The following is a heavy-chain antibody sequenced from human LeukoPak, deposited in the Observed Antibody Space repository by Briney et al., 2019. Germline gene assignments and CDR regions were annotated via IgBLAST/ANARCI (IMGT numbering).Heavy chain of an antibody. D-gene: IGHD6-25*01. Sequence: GGSLRLSCAASGFTFSSYSMNWVRQAPGKGLEWVSSISSSSSYIYYADSVKGRFTISRDNAKNSLYLQMNSLRDEDTAVYYSARERPRSGYSSVLDVWGQGTTVTVSS. CDR3: ARERPRSGYSSVLDV. CDR1: GFTFSSYS. CDR2: ISSSSSYI. J-gene: IGHJ6*02. V-gene: IGHV3-21*01.